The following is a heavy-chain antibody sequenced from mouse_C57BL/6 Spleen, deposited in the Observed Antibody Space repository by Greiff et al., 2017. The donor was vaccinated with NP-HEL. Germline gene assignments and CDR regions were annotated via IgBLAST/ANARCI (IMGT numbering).Heavy chain of an antibody. J-gene: IGHJ3*01. CDR2: ISYDGSN. D-gene: IGHD1-3*01. CDR3: ARGELGRVAY. V-gene: IGHV3-6*01. Sequence: EVKLVESGPGLVKPSQSLSLPCSVTGYSITSGYYWNWIRQFPGNKLEWMGYISYDGSNNYNPSLKNRISITRDTSKNQFFLKLNSVTTEDTATYYCARGELGRVAYWGQGTLVTVSA. CDR1: GYSITSGYY.